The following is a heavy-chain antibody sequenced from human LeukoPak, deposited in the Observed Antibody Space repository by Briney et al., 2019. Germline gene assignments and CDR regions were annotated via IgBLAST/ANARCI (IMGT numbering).Heavy chain of an antibody. CDR1: GFTFSSYG. D-gene: IGHD7-27*01. CDR2: IWYDGSNK. V-gene: IGHV3-33*01. J-gene: IGHJ4*02. CDR3: ARDRFRLGSFDY. Sequence: PGGSLRLSCAASGFTFSSYGMHWARQAPGKGLEWVAVIWYDGSNKYYADSVKGRFTISRDNSKNTLYLQMNSLRAEDTAVYYCARDRFRLGSFDYWGQGTLVTVSS.